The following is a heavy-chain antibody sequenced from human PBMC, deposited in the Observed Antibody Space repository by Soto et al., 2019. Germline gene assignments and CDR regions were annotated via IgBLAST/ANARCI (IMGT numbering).Heavy chain of an antibody. D-gene: IGHD2-21*02. CDR2: IYYSGST. V-gene: IGHV4-59*01. CDR1: GGSISSYC. CDR3: ARDQSVGSSVVTPSEGHYYYYYGMDV. Sequence: PSQTLSVTCTVSGGSISSYCWSWIRQPPGKGLEWIGYIYYSGSTNYNPSLKSRVTISVDTSKNQFSLKLSSVTAADTAVYYCARDQSVGSSVVTPSEGHYYYYYGMDVWGQGTTVTVSS. J-gene: IGHJ6*02.